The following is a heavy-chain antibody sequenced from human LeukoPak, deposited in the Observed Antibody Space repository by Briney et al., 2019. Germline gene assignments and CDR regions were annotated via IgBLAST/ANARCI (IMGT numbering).Heavy chain of an antibody. J-gene: IGHJ4*02. CDR1: GGSISSYY. D-gene: IGHD4-17*01. CDR3: ASARLTTVTSSTFFDY. V-gene: IGHV4-4*07. Sequence: SETLSLTCTVSGGSISSYYWSWIRQPAGKGLEWIGRIYTSGSTNYNPSLKSRVTMSVDMSKNQFSLELSSVTAADTAVYYCASARLTTVTSSTFFDYWGQGTLVTVSS. CDR2: IYTSGST.